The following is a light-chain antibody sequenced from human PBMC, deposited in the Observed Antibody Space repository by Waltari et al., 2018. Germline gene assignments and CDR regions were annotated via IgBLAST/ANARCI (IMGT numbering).Light chain of an antibody. V-gene: IGKV3-20*01. CDR3: HLYGSGRT. CDR1: QTVSDSY. Sequence: NVLTQSPGTVSLSPGERATLSCRASQTVSDSYLAWYQHQPGQAPRLRLYGAPSRATGIPDRFSGSGSGTDFTLTISRLEPEDSAVYFCHLYGSGRTFGGGTKVEIK. J-gene: IGKJ4*01. CDR2: GAP.